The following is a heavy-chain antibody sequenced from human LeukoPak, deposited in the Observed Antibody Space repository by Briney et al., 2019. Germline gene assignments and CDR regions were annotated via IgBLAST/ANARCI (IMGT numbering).Heavy chain of an antibody. CDR2: IWYDGSNK. V-gene: IGHV3-33*01. J-gene: IGHJ6*02. CDR1: GFTFSSYG. CDR3: ARSRRDEIFGMDV. Sequence: GGSLRLSCAASGFTFSSYGMHWVRQAPGKGLEWVAVIWYDGSNKYYVDSVKGRFTIFRDNSKNTLYLQMNSLRAEDTAVYYCARSRRDEIFGMDVWGQGTTVTVSS. D-gene: IGHD3-3*01.